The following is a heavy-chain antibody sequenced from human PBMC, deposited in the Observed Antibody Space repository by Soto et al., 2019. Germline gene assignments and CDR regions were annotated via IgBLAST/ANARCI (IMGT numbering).Heavy chain of an antibody. CDR1: GGSISSGFYY. D-gene: IGHD3-22*01. CDR2: IYHSGTT. Sequence: PSETLSLTCTVSGGSISSGFYYWNWIRQQTGKGLDWIGYIYHSGTTYYNLSLKSRVTISVDTSKNQFSLKLSSVTAADTAVYYCAIAQVRDYYDSSGYSNWFDPWGQGTLVTVSS. V-gene: IGHV4-31*03. CDR3: AIAQVRDYYDSSGYSNWFDP. J-gene: IGHJ5*02.